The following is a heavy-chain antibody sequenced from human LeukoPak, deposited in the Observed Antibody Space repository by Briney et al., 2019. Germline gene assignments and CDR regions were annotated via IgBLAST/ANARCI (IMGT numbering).Heavy chain of an antibody. Sequence: PGGSLRLSCAASGFTFDDYAMHWVRQAPGKGLEWVSGISWNSGSIGYADSVKGRFTISRDNSKNTLYLQMNSLRAEDTAVYYCARVSLEGYWGQGTLVTVSS. J-gene: IGHJ4*02. D-gene: IGHD1-20*01. V-gene: IGHV3-9*01. CDR3: ARVSLEGY. CDR1: GFTFDDYA. CDR2: ISWNSGSI.